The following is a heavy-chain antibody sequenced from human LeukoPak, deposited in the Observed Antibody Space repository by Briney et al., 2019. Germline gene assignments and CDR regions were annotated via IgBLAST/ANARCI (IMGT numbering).Heavy chain of an antibody. D-gene: IGHD3/OR15-3a*01. J-gene: IGHJ4*02. V-gene: IGHV7-4-1*02. Sequence: ASVKVSCRASRNTFTRYALNWVRRAPGQGLEWMGWINTNSGNPTYVQGFTGRFVFSLDTSVSTAYLQITSLKAEDTAVYYCARGTSGLVTTNDYWGQGTLVTVSS. CDR1: RNTFTRYA. CDR2: INTNSGNP. CDR3: ARGTSGLVTTNDY.